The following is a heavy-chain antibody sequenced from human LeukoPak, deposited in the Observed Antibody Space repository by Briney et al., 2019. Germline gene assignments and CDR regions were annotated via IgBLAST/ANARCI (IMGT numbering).Heavy chain of an antibody. CDR3: AGVMSTRENYLDY. CDR2: IYYSGST. CDR1: GGSISSYF. J-gene: IGHJ4*02. D-gene: IGHD1-1*01. V-gene: IGHV4-59*01. Sequence: PSETLSLTCTVSGGSISSYFWSWIRQPPGKGLEWIGYIYYSGSTNYNPSLKSRVTISVDTSKNHFSLKLSSVTAADTAVYYCAGVMSTRENYLDYWGQGTLVTVSS.